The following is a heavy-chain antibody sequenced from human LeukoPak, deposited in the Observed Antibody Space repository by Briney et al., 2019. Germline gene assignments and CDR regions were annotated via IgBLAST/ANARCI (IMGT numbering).Heavy chain of an antibody. Sequence: SETLSLTCTVSGGSISSYYWSWIRQPPGKGLEWIGYIYYGGSTNYNPSLKSRVTISVDTSKNQFSLKLSSVTAADTAVYYCARAENIVVVPAAWGFLFDPWGQGTLVTVSS. V-gene: IGHV4-59*01. CDR3: ARAENIVVVPAAWGFLFDP. CDR1: GGSISSYY. D-gene: IGHD2-2*01. CDR2: IYYGGST. J-gene: IGHJ5*02.